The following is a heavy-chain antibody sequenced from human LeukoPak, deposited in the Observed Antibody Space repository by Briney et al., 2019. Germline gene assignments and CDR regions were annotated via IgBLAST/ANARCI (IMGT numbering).Heavy chain of an antibody. CDR3: ARAAAAGTYLDY. CDR2: ISSSGSTI. CDR1: GFIVSGDF. V-gene: IGHV3-11*01. J-gene: IGHJ4*02. D-gene: IGHD6-13*01. Sequence: GGSLRLSCAASGFIVSGDFMSWVRQAPGKGLEWVSYISSSGSTIYYADSVKGRFTISRDNAKNSLYLQMNSLRAEDTAVYYRARAAAAGTYLDYWGQGTLVTVSS.